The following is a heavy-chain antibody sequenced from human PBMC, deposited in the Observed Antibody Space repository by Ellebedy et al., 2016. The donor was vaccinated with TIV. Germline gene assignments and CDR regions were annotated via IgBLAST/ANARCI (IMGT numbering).Heavy chain of an antibody. V-gene: IGHV4-34*01. J-gene: IGHJ3*02. CDR2: INHSGST. CDR3: AIVGATTEAFDI. D-gene: IGHD1-26*01. CDR1: GGSISSYY. Sequence: SETLSLTCTVSGGSISSYYWSWIRQPPGKGLEWIGEINHSGSTNYNPSLKSRVTISVDTSKNQFSLKLSSVTAADTAVYYCAIVGATTEAFDIWGQGTMVTVSS.